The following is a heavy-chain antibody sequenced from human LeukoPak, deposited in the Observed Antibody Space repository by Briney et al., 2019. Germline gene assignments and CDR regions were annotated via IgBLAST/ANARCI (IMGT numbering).Heavy chain of an antibody. Sequence: SETLSLTCTVSGGSISSYYWSWIRQPPGKGLEWIGYIYYSGSTNYNPSLKSRVTISVDTSKNQFSLKLSSVTAADTAVYYCARNRDSSGYQYYFDYWGQGTLVTVSS. V-gene: IGHV4-59*01. CDR2: IYYSGST. CDR1: GGSISSYY. D-gene: IGHD3-22*01. CDR3: ARNRDSSGYQYYFDY. J-gene: IGHJ4*02.